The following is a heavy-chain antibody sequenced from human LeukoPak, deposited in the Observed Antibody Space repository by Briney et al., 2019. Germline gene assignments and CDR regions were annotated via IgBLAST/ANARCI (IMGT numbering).Heavy chain of an antibody. CDR3: AKDFEYGGLDP. V-gene: IGHV3-9*01. D-gene: IGHD4-23*01. J-gene: IGHJ5*02. CDR1: GFTFDDYA. Sequence: GGSLRLSCAASGFTFDDYAMHWVRQAPGKGLEWVSGISWNSGSIGYADSVKGRFTISRDNAKNSLYLQMNSLRAEDTALYYCAKDFEYGGLDPWGQGTLVTVSS. CDR2: ISWNSGSI.